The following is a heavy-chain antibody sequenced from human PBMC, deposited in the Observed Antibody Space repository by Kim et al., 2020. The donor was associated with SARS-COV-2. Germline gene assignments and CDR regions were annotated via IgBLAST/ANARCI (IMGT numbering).Heavy chain of an antibody. V-gene: IGHV3-21*01. Sequence: YYADSVKGRFTISSDNAKNSLYLQMNSLRAGDTAVYYWARVPGYFGESRDIWGQGTIVTVSS. CDR3: ARVPGYFGESRDI. D-gene: IGHD3-9*01. J-gene: IGHJ3*02.